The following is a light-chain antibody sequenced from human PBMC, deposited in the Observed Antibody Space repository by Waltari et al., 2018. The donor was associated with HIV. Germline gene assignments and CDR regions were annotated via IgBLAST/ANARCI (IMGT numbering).Light chain of an antibody. CDR3: AAWDDTLTVV. CDR2: RNN. Sequence: QSVLTQPPPASGTPGQSVTISCSGTSPNIRTNYVYWYQQFPGTAPKLLIYRNNKRPSGVPDRFSGSKSGTSASLDISGLRSDDEAEYYCAAWDDTLTVVFGGGTKLTVL. CDR1: SPNIRTNY. V-gene: IGLV1-47*01. J-gene: IGLJ2*01.